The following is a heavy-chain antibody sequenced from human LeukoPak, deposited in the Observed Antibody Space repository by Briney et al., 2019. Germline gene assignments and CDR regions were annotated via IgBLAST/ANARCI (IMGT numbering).Heavy chain of an antibody. D-gene: IGHD3-10*01. CDR3: ARDSGRFDVFDI. CDR1: GFTVSTNY. V-gene: IGHV3-53*01. Sequence: GGSLRLSCAASGFTVSTNYMSWVRQAPGKGLEWVSVIYSDGRTYYADSVKGRFTISRDNSKNTLYLQMNSLRAEDAAVYYCARDSGRFDVFDIWGQGTMVTVSS. J-gene: IGHJ3*02. CDR2: IYSDGRT.